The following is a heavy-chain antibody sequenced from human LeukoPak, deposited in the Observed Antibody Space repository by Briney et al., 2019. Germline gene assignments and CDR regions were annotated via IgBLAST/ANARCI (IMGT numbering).Heavy chain of an antibody. V-gene: IGHV1-2*04. CDR2: INPNSGGT. Sequence: ASVKVSCKASGYTFTSYYMHWVRQAPGQGLEWMGWINPNSGGTNYAQKFRGWVTMTRDTSISTAYMELSSLRSEDTAVYYCARVVPAAMEGWFDPWGQGTLVTVSS. CDR1: GYTFTSYY. CDR3: ARVVPAAMEGWFDP. D-gene: IGHD2-2*01. J-gene: IGHJ5*02.